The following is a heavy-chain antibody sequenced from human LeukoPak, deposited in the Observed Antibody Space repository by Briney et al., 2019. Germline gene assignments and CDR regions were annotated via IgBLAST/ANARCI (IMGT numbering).Heavy chain of an antibody. CDR3: AKDRYYDILTGLGEFDY. D-gene: IGHD3-9*01. CDR1: GFTFSSYA. CDR2: ISGSGGSA. Sequence: GGSLRLSCAASGFTFSSYAMSWVRQAPGKGLEWVSAISGSGGSAYYADSVKGRFTISRDNSKNTLYLQMNSLRAEDTAVYYCAKDRYYDILTGLGEFDYWGQGTLVTVSP. V-gene: IGHV3-23*01. J-gene: IGHJ4*02.